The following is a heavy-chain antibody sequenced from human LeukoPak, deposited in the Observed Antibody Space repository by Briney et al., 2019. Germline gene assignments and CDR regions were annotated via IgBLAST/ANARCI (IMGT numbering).Heavy chain of an antibody. CDR1: GYTFTSYG. D-gene: IGHD5-18*01. J-gene: IGHJ4*02. CDR3: ARGAAAMVDY. V-gene: IGHV1-46*01. Sequence: GASVKVSCKASGYTFTSYGISWVRQAPGQGLEWMGIINPSGGSTSYAQKFQGRVAMTRDTSTSTVYMELSSLRSEDTAVYYCARGAAAMVDYWGQGTLVTGSS. CDR2: INPSGGST.